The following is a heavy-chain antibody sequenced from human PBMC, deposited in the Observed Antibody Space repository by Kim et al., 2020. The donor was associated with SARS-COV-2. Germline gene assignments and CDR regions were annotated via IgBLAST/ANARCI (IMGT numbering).Heavy chain of an antibody. CDR3: AKDYDSSGYYSGAYDY. D-gene: IGHD3-22*01. Sequence: SVKGRFTISRDNSKNTLYLQMNSLRAEGTAVYYCAKDYDSSGYYSGAYDYWGQGTLVTVSS. J-gene: IGHJ4*02. V-gene: IGHV3-30*02.